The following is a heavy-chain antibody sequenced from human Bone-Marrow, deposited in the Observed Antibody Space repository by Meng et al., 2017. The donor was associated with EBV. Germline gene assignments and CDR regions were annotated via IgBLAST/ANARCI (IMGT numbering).Heavy chain of an antibody. J-gene: IGHJ4*02. D-gene: IGHD3-10*01. CDR3: ASESGRGFTPDY. Sequence: QVQLVQSGAEVXXXXXXVKXSCKTSGGTFRSDAISRVRQGPGQGLEWMGGLIPMSGAPHYAQKFQDRVTITADESTSTHYMDLSGLRSEDTAVYYCASESGRGFTPDYWGQGTLVTVS. CDR2: LIPMSGAP. V-gene: IGHV1-69*01. CDR1: GGTFRSDA.